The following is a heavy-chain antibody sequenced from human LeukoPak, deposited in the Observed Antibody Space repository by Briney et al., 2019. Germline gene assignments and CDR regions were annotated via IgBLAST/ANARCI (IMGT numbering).Heavy chain of an antibody. CDR1: GGSFSGYY. V-gene: IGHV4-34*01. CDR3: ARGRGIAARPRVYYYMDV. D-gene: IGHD6-6*01. CDR2: INHSGST. J-gene: IGHJ6*03. Sequence: SETLSLTCAAYGGSFSGYYWSWIRHPPGKGLEWIGEINHSGSTNYNPSLKSRVTISVDTSKNQFSLKLSSVTAADTAVYYCARGRGIAARPRVYYYMDVWGKGTTVTVSS.